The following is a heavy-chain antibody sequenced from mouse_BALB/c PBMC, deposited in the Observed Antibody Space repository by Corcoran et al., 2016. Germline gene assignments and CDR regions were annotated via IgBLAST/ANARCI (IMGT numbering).Heavy chain of an antibody. CDR2: IWWDDDK. CDR3: ARRVTTAHDAMDY. Sequence: QVTLKESGPGIFKPSQTLSLTFSFSWFSLCTSGMGVGWVRQPSGKGLDWLAHIWWDDDKYYNPSLKSQLTISKDTSRNQVFLKITSVDTADTATDYGARRVTTAHDAMDYGGQGTAVTVSS. V-gene: IGHV8-8*01. J-gene: IGHJ4*01. D-gene: IGHD1-2*01. CDR1: WFSLCTSGMG.